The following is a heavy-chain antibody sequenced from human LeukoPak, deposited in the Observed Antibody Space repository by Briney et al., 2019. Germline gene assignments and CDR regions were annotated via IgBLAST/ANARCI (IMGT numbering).Heavy chain of an antibody. CDR2: INSDGSST. Sequence: GGSLRLSCIASGFTFSSAWMSWVRQAPGKGLVWVSRINSDGSSTSYADSVKGRFTISRDNAKNTLYLQMDSLRAEDTAVYYCARGKHLIAVAGLPDYWGQGTLVTVSS. CDR3: ARGKHLIAVAGLPDY. CDR1: GFTFSSAW. V-gene: IGHV3-74*01. J-gene: IGHJ4*02. D-gene: IGHD6-19*01.